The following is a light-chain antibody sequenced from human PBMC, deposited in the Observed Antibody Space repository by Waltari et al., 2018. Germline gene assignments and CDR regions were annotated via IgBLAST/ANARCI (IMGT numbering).Light chain of an antibody. CDR2: GAS. Sequence: EIVLTQSPGTLSLSPGERATLSCRASQSVSSSYLAWYQQQPGQAPRLFIYGASTRATGIPDRFSGSGSGVDFTLTISSLEPEDFAVYYCQQYGSSPRTFGGGTKVEIK. CDR1: QSVSSSY. CDR3: QQYGSSPRT. J-gene: IGKJ4*01. V-gene: IGKV3-20*01.